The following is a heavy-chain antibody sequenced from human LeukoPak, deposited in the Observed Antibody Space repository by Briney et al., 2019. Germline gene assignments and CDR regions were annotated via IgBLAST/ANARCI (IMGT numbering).Heavy chain of an antibody. D-gene: IGHD1-26*01. Sequence: GGSLRLSCAASGFTFSNYNMNWVRQAPGKGLEWVSSISSSSTYIYYADSVKGRFTISRDNDKNSLYLQMNSLRAEDTAVYYCARQYSGSYYDGPGPKLNYYYMDVWGKGTTVTVSS. CDR2: ISSSSTYI. J-gene: IGHJ6*03. V-gene: IGHV3-21*01. CDR3: ARQYSGSYYDGPGPKLNYYYMDV. CDR1: GFTFSNYN.